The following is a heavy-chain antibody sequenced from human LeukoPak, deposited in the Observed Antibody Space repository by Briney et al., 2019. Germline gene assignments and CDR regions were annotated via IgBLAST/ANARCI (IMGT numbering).Heavy chain of an antibody. J-gene: IGHJ5*02. Sequence: GGSLRLSCAASGFTFSSYAMSWVRQAPGKGLEWVSAISGSGGSTYYADSVKGRFTISRDNSKNTLYLQMNSLRAEDTAVYYCAKSPHYYDSSGYYYLSWFDPWGQGTLVTVSS. CDR2: ISGSGGST. CDR1: GFTFSSYA. V-gene: IGHV3-23*01. D-gene: IGHD3-22*01. CDR3: AKSPHYYDSSGYYYLSWFDP.